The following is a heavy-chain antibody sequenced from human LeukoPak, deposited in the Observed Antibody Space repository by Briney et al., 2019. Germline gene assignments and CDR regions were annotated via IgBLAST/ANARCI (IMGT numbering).Heavy chain of an antibody. CDR2: INPNSGGT. D-gene: IGHD6-13*01. J-gene: IGHJ4*02. V-gene: IGHV1-2*02. Sequence: ASVKVSCKASGYTFTVYYMHWVRQAPGQGGERMGWINPNSGGTNYAQKLQGRVTMTRDTSISTAYMELSRLRSDDTAVYYCARGDGYSSSWYFEYWGQGTLVTVSS. CDR3: ARGDGYSSSWYFEY. CDR1: GYTFTVYY.